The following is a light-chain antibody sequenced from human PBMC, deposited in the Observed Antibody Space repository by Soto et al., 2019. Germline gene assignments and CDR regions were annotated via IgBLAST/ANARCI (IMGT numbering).Light chain of an antibody. CDR1: SSDVGAYNR. CDR3: GLYTSSSTVA. CDR2: EVN. Sequence: QSALTQPPSVSASPGQSVTIPCTATSSDVGAYNRVSWYQQYPGTPPKLMISEVNNRPSGVPDRFSGSKSGNTASLTISGLQAEDEADYYCGLYTSSSTVAFGGGTKVTVL. V-gene: IGLV2-18*01. J-gene: IGLJ2*01.